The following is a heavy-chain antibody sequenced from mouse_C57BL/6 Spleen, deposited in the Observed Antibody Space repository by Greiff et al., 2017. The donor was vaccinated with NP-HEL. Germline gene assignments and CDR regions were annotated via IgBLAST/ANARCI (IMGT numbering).Heavy chain of an antibody. J-gene: IGHJ3*01. V-gene: IGHV1-50*01. CDR1: GYTFTSYW. CDR2: IDPSDSYT. Sequence: QVQLQQPGAELVKPGASVKLSCKASGYTFTSYWMQWVKQRPGQGLEWIGEIDPSDSYTNYNQKFKGKATLTVYTSSSTAYMQLSSLTSEDAAVYYCARFGAWFAYWGQGTLVTVSA. CDR3: ARFGAWFAY.